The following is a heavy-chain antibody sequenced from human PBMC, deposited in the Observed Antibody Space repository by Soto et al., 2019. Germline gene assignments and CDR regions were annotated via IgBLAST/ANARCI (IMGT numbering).Heavy chain of an antibody. J-gene: IGHJ4*02. D-gene: IGHD1-1*01. Sequence: QITLKESGPTLVKPTQTLTLTCSFSGFSLTTRPMGVGWIRQPPGKALEWLVVIYWDDDKRYSPSLKSRLTITKDTSENQVVLTMTNMDPVDTATYYSAHRLSGYSWNGGYFDYWGQGALVTVSS. V-gene: IGHV2-5*02. CDR2: IYWDDDK. CDR3: AHRLSGYSWNGGYFDY. CDR1: GFSLTTRPMG.